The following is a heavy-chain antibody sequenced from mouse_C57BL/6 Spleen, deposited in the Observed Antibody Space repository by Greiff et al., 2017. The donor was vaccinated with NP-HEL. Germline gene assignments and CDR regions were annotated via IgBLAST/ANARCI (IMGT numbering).Heavy chain of an antibody. Sequence: VQLKQSGAELVKPGASVKLSCTASGFNIKDYYMHWVKQRTEQGLEWIGRIDPEDGENKYAPKFQGKATITAATSSNTAYLQLSSLTYEDTAVYYCARFSVVATDYWGQGTTLTVSS. J-gene: IGHJ2*01. CDR2: IDPEDGEN. V-gene: IGHV14-2*01. D-gene: IGHD1-1*01. CDR1: GFNIKDYY. CDR3: ARFSVVATDY.